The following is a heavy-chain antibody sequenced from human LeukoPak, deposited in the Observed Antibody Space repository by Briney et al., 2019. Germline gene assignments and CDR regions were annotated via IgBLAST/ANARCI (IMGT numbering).Heavy chain of an antibody. J-gene: IGHJ4*02. CDR2: IYHSGST. CDR3: ARHAPGWLQPFDY. CDR1: GYSISSGYY. D-gene: IGHD5-24*01. Sequence: SETLSLTCTVSGYSISSGYYWGWIRQPPGKGLEWIGSIYHSGSTYYNPSLKSRVTVSVDTSKNQFSLKLSSVTAADTAVYYCARHAPGWLQPFDYWGQGTLVTVSS. V-gene: IGHV4-38-2*02.